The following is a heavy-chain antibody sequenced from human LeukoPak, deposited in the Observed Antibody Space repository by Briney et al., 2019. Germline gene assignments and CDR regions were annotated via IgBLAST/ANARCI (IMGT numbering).Heavy chain of an antibody. D-gene: IGHD6-19*01. CDR2: IYYSGST. V-gene: IGHV4-59*08. CDR1: GGSISGYF. Sequence: SETLSLTCTVSGGSISGYFWSWIRQPPGKGLEWVGFIYYSGSTNYNPSLKSRVTMSVDTASNQFSLMLRSVTAADTAVYYCARRIAVAGHFDYWGQGTLVTVSS. J-gene: IGHJ4*02. CDR3: ARRIAVAGHFDY.